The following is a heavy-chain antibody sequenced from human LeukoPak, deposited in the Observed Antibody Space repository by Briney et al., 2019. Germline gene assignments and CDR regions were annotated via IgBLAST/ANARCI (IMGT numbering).Heavy chain of an antibody. CDR3: VRGRVTRIAARHRWYFDY. CDR2: INHSGST. Sequence: PSETLSLTCAVYGGSFSGYYWSWIRQPPGKGLEWIGEINHSGSTNYNPSLKSRVTISVDTSKNQFSLKLSSVTAADTAVYYCVRGRVTRIAARHRWYFDYWGQGTLVTVSS. J-gene: IGHJ4*02. CDR1: GGSFSGYY. V-gene: IGHV4-34*01. D-gene: IGHD6-25*01.